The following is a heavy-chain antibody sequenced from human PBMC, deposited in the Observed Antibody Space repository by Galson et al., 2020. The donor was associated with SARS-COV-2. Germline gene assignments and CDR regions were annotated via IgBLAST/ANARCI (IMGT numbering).Heavy chain of an antibody. Sequence: GGSLRLSCAASGFSFSDHFMSWIRQAPGKGLEWVSYISGNGRIMHSAESVRGRFTISRDNAKKSLYLQMNSLRAEDTAVYYCARYSSRWDDVLDYWGQGILVTVTS. V-gene: IGHV3-11*01. CDR3: ARYSSRWDDVLDY. CDR1: GFSFSDHF. D-gene: IGHD2-2*01. J-gene: IGHJ4*02. CDR2: ISGNGRIM.